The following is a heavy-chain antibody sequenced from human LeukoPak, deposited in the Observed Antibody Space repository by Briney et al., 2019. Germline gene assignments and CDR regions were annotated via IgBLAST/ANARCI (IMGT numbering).Heavy chain of an antibody. Sequence: PGGSLRLSCAASGFTFDDYAMHWVRQAPGKGLEWVSLISGDGTTTYYADSVKGRFTISRDNSKNSLYLQMSSLRTQDTALYYCAKDFLVTTGWYLDLWGRGTLVTVSS. CDR1: GFTFDDYA. J-gene: IGHJ2*01. D-gene: IGHD4-11*01. CDR2: ISGDGTTT. CDR3: AKDFLVTTGWYLDL. V-gene: IGHV3-43*02.